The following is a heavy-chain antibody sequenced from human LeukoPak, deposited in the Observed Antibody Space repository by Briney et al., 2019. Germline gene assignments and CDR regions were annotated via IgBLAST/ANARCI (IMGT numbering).Heavy chain of an antibody. V-gene: IGHV1-18*01. CDR2: ICVYNGNT. CDR3: ARVSSPNYYYMDV. D-gene: IGHD6-13*01. J-gene: IGHJ6*03. Sequence: ASVTVSCKASGYSFTSYGISWVRQAPGQGLEWMGRICVYNGNTNYAQNLQGRVTMTTDTSTSTAYMELRSLRSDDTAVYYCARVSSPNYYYMDVWGKGTTVTVSS. CDR1: GYSFTSYG.